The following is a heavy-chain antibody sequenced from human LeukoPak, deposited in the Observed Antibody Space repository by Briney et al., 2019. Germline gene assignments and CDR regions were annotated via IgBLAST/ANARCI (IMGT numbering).Heavy chain of an antibody. CDR1: GYTFTNYD. J-gene: IGHJ4*02. D-gene: IGHD5-18*01. V-gene: IGHV1-69*13. CDR3: ARDPGDTA. Sequence: SVKVSCKTSGYTFTNYDINWVRQAPGQGLEWMGGIIPIFGTANYAQKFQGRVTITADESTSTAYMELSSLRSEDTAVYYCARDPGDTAWGQGTLVTVSS. CDR2: IIPIFGTA.